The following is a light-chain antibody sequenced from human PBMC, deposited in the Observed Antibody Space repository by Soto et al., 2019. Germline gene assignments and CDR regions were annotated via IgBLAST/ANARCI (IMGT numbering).Light chain of an antibody. CDR3: QQSSSYPWT. V-gene: IGKV1-5*01. CDR1: QTITTW. J-gene: IGKJ1*01. Sequence: GDRVTITCRASQTITTWMAWYQQKPGKAPKLLVYDASNLQSGVATRFSGSGSGTEFTLIISGLQPDDFATYYCQQSSSYPWTFGQGTKVDIK. CDR2: DAS.